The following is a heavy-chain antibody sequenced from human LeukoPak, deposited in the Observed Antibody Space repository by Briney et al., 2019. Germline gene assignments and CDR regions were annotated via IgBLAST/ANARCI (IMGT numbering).Heavy chain of an antibody. CDR1: GFTFSNAW. CDR2: IKSKTDGGTT. D-gene: IGHD2-2*01. CDR3: TTDIVVVPAARYRPKTSDY. J-gene: IGHJ4*02. V-gene: IGHV3-15*01. Sequence: GGSLRLSCAASGFTFSNAWMSWVRQAPGKGLEWVGRIKSKTDGGTTDYAAPVKGRFTISRDDSKNTLYLHMNSLKTEDTAVYYCTTDIVVVPAARYRPKTSDYWGQGTLVTVSS.